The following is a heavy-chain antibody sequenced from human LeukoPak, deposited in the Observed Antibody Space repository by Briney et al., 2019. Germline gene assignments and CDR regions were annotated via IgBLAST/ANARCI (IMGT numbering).Heavy chain of an antibody. J-gene: IGHJ4*02. D-gene: IGHD2-15*01. V-gene: IGHV4-31*03. CDR3: ALVGVTHPDY. CDR1: GGSISSGGYY. Sequence: NTSETLSLTCTVSGGSISSGGYYWSWIRQHPGKGLEWIGYIYYSGSTYYNPSLKSRVTISVDTSKNQFSLKLSSVTAADTAVYYCALVGVTHPDYWGQGTLVTVSS. CDR2: IYYSGST.